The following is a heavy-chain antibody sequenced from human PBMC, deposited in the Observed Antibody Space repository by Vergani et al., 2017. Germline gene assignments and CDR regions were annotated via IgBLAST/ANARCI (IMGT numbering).Heavy chain of an antibody. CDR3: ARDGEYCSNTTCRWVYYYYYMDV. CDR2: IWYDGSNK. D-gene: IGHD2-2*01. Sequence: VQLVESGGGVVQPGRSLRLSCAASGFTFSSYGMHWVRQAPGKGLEWVAVIWYDGSNKYYADSVKGRFTISRDNSKNTLYLQMNSRRAEDTAVYYGARDGEYCSNTTCRWVYYYYYMDVWGKGTTVTGSS. CDR1: GFTFSSYG. V-gene: IGHV3-33*01. J-gene: IGHJ6*03.